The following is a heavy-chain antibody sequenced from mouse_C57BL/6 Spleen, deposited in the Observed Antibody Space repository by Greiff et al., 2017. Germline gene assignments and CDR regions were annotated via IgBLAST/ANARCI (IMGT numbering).Heavy chain of an antibody. D-gene: IGHD1-1*01. CDR2: INPGSGGT. J-gene: IGHJ2*01. Sequence: VKLQESGAELVRPGTSVKVSCKASGYAFTNYLIEWVKQRPGQGLEWIGVINPGSGGTNYNEKFKGKATLTADKSSSTAYMQLSSLTSEDSAVYFCARMDYYGSSYGHFDYWGQGTTLTVSS. CDR1: GYAFTNYL. V-gene: IGHV1-54*01. CDR3: ARMDYYGSSYGHFDY.